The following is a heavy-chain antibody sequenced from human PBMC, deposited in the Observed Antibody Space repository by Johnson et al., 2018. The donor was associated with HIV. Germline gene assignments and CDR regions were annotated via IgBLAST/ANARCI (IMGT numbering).Heavy chain of an antibody. CDR1: GFTFSSYA. J-gene: IGHJ3*02. D-gene: IGHD7-27*01. Sequence: VQLVESGGGVVQPGRSLRLSCAASGFTFSSYAMHWVRQAPGKGLEWVAVISYDGSNKYYADSVKGRFTISRDNSKNTLYLQMNSLRAEDTAVYYCARGSGVGAFDIWGQGTMVTVSS. CDR2: ISYDGSNK. V-gene: IGHV3-30-3*01. CDR3: ARGSGVGAFDI.